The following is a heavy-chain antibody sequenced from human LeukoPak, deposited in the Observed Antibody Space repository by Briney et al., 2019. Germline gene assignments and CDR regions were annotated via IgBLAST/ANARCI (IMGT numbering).Heavy chain of an antibody. J-gene: IGHJ4*02. D-gene: IGHD1-26*01. Sequence: GGSLRLSCAACGFSFSSYWLTWVRQAPGKGLEWVANIKQDGSEKYYVDSVKGRFTISRDNAKNSLYLQMNSLRVEDTALYYCARDGYLLGADYWGQGTLVSVSS. CDR1: GFSFSSYW. V-gene: IGHV3-7*01. CDR3: ARDGYLLGADY. CDR2: IKQDGSEK.